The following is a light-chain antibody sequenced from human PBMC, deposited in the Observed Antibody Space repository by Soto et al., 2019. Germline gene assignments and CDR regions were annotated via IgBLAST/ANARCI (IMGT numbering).Light chain of an antibody. CDR3: QTWDSSAVV. Sequence: SYELTQPPSVSVSPGQTASITCSGDKLGDKYVCWYQQKPGQSPVLVIYQDSKRPSGIPERFFGSNSGNTATLTISGTQAMDEADYYCQTWDSSAVVFGGGPQLTVL. J-gene: IGLJ2*01. CDR1: KLGDKY. CDR2: QDS. V-gene: IGLV3-1*01.